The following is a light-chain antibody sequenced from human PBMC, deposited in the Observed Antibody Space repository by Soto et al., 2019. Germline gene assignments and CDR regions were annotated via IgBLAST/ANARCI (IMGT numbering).Light chain of an antibody. Sequence: QSALTQPASVSGSPGQSITISCTGTSSDVGGYNYVSWYQQHPGKAPKLMIYEVSNRPSGVSNRFSGSKSGNTASLTISGLKAEDEADDYCSSYTSSSTLDVFGTGTQLTVL. CDR1: SSDVGGYNY. J-gene: IGLJ1*01. CDR2: EVS. V-gene: IGLV2-14*01. CDR3: SSYTSSSTLDV.